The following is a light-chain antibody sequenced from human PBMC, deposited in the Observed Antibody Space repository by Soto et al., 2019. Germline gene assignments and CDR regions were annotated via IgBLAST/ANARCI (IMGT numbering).Light chain of an antibody. J-gene: IGKJ4*01. V-gene: IGKV1-9*01. Sequence: DIQLTQSPSFLSASVGDRVSITCRTSEDISSYLSWYQRKQGKAPKVLIPGASTLQSGVPPSFSGNGFGREFTLKIGSLQPEDFATYYCQQVKRSPLTFGGGTKVEIK. CDR3: QQVKRSPLT. CDR1: EDISSY. CDR2: GAS.